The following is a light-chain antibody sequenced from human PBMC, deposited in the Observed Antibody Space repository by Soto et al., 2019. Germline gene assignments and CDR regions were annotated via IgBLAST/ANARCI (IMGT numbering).Light chain of an antibody. CDR3: QTWGTGPWV. Sequence: QLVLTQSPSASASLGASVKLNSTLSSGHNSYAIAWHQQQPEKGPRYVLKINNDGSHIKGDGIPDSFSGSSSGAERYLTISSLQSEDEADYYWQTWGTGPWVCGGGTKVTVL. CDR2: INNDGSH. J-gene: IGLJ3*02. V-gene: IGLV4-69*02. CDR1: SGHNSYA.